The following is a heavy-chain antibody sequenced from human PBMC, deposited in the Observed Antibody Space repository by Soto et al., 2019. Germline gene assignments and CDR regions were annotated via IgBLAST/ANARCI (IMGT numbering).Heavy chain of an antibody. CDR1: GYTFTSYA. Sequence: ASVKVSCKASGYTFTSYAMHWVRQAPGQRLEWMGWINAGNGNTKYSQKFQGRVTITRDTSASTAYMELSSLRPEDTAVYYCARSIVVVTALDYWGQGNLVTVSS. D-gene: IGHD2-21*02. CDR2: INAGNGNT. V-gene: IGHV1-3*01. CDR3: ARSIVVVTALDY. J-gene: IGHJ4*02.